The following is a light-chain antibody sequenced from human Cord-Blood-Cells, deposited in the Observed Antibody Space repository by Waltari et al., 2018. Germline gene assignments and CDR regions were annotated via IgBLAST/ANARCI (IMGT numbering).Light chain of an antibody. V-gene: IGKV3-15*01. Sequence: EIVMTPSPATLSVSPGERATLSCRASHSVSSNLAWYQQKPGQAPRLLIYGASTRATGIPARFSGSGSGTEFTLTISSLQSEDFAVYYCQQYNNWPLYTFGQGTKLEIK. J-gene: IGKJ2*01. CDR3: QQYNNWPLYT. CDR2: GAS. CDR1: HSVSSN.